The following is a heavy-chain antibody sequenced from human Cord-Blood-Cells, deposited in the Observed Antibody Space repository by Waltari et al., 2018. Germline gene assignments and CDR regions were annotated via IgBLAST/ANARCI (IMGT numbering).Heavy chain of an antibody. D-gene: IGHD3-10*01. CDR3: ARGRGFRYFDY. CDR2: INHSGST. V-gene: IGHV4-34*01. J-gene: IGHJ4*02. CDR1: CGSSSGYY. Sequence: QSQLPQRGAGLLKPSETLCLTCAVYCGSSSGYYWSWIRQPPGKGLEWIGEINHSGSTNYNPSLKSRVTISVDTSKNQFSLKLSSVTAADTAVYYCARGRGFRYFDYWGQGTLVTVSS.